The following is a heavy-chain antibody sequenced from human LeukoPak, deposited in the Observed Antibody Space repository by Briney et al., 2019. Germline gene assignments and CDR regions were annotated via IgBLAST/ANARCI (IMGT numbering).Heavy chain of an antibody. Sequence: GGSVRLSCAASGFTFKYYAIHWVRQAPGAGLEWVSGISWHSAGIGYADSVKGRFTISRDNAKNSLYLQMNNLSPEDTAFYYCAKAGGGSRYNWFDPWGQGTLVTVSS. CDR3: AKAGGGSRYNWFDP. J-gene: IGHJ5*02. V-gene: IGHV3-9*01. D-gene: IGHD1-26*01. CDR1: GFTFKYYA. CDR2: ISWHSAGI.